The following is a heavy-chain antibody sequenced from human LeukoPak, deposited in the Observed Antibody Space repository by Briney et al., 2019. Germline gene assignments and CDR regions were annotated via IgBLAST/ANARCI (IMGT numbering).Heavy chain of an antibody. D-gene: IGHD3-10*01. CDR2: ISSSSSYI. CDR1: GFNFNSYS. CDR3: ARGVGLLWFGELLLNWFDP. J-gene: IGHJ5*02. Sequence: PGGSLRLSCAASGFNFNSYSMNWVRQAPGKGLEWVSSISSSSSYIYYADSVKGRFTISRDNAKNSLYLQMNSLRAEDTAVYYCARGVGLLWFGELLLNWFDPWGQGTLVTVSS. V-gene: IGHV3-21*01.